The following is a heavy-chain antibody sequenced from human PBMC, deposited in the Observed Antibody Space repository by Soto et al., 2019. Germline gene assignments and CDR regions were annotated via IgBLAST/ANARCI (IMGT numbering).Heavy chain of an antibody. D-gene: IGHD1-26*01. CDR2: IYNSGST. J-gene: IGHJ4*02. CDR3: ARGPSGDKVDY. CDR1: GACVSSDYYY. Sequence: QVQLQESGPGLVEPSQTQSLTCTVTGACVSSDYYYWSWIRQPPGRGLEWIGHIYNSGSTYSNPSLKSRVTVSLDTSKNQFSLNLSSVTAADTAVYYCARGPSGDKVDYWGQGTLVTVSS. V-gene: IGHV4-30-4*01.